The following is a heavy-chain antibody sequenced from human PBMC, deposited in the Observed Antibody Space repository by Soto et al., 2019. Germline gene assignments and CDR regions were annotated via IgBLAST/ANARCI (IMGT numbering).Heavy chain of an antibody. J-gene: IGHJ4*02. D-gene: IGHD6-19*01. CDR2: IHHSGNT. V-gene: IGHV4-4*02. CDR1: SASISSEQW. Sequence: QMQLQESGPGLVKPSETLSLTCAVSSASISSEQWWSWVRQPPGKGLEWIGEIHHSGNTNSNPSLKSRVTMSVDKSKNPFSLNLNSLTAADTAVYYCARSFGWYAIDQWSQGTLVTVSS. CDR3: ARSFGWYAIDQ.